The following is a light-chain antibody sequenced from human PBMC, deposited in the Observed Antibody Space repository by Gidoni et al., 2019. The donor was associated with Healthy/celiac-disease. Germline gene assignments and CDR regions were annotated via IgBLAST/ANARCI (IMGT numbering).Light chain of an antibody. V-gene: IGKV1-5*03. J-gene: IGKJ2*01. Sequence: DNHIAQPPSTPSASVGDRVTITCRASQSISSWLAWYQQKPGKAPKLLIYKASSLESGVPSRFSGSGSGTEFTLTISSLQPDDFATYYCQQYNSYSYTFGQGTKLEIK. CDR1: QSISSW. CDR2: KAS. CDR3: QQYNSYSYT.